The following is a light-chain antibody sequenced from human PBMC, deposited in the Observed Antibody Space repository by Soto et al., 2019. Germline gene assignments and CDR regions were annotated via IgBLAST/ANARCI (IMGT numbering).Light chain of an antibody. V-gene: IGLV1-47*02. CDR1: SSNIGTNY. CDR3: ATRDNSLSRWV. CDR2: CND. J-gene: IGLJ3*02. Sequence: QSVLTQPPSASGIPGQRVTISCSGSSSNIGTNYVYWYKQLPGTAPKLLIYCNDQRPSGVPDRLSGSKSGTSASLAISGLRSEDEADYYCATRDNSLSRWVFGGGTK.